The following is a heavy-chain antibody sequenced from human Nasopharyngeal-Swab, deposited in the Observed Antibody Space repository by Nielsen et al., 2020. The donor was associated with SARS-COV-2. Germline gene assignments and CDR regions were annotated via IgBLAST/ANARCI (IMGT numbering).Heavy chain of an antibody. D-gene: IGHD3-3*01. V-gene: IGHV4-59*01. Sequence: SETLSLTCTVSGGSISSYYWSWIRQPPGKGLEWIGYIYYSWSTNYNPSLKSRVTISVDTSKNQFSLKLSSVTAADTAVYYCARAPEYITIFGVVKDYFDYWGQGTLVTVSS. CDR1: GGSISSYY. CDR3: ARAPEYITIFGVVKDYFDY. J-gene: IGHJ4*02. CDR2: IYYSWST.